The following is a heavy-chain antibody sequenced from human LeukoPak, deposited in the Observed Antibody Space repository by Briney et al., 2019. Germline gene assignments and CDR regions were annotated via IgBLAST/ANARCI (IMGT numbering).Heavy chain of an antibody. CDR3: ARNYDSSGYYFGNDAFDI. D-gene: IGHD3-22*01. J-gene: IGHJ3*02. V-gene: IGHV1-2*02. CDR2: INPNSGGT. Sequence: ASVKVSCKASGGTFSSYAISWVRQAPGQGLEWMGWINPNSGGTNYAQKFQGRVTMTRDTSISTAYMELSRLRSDDTAVYYCARNYDSSGYYFGNDAFDIWGQGTMVTVSS. CDR1: GGTFSSYA.